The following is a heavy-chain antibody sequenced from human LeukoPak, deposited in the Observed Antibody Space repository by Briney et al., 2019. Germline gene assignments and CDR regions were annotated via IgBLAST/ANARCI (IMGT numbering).Heavy chain of an antibody. J-gene: IGHJ5*02. Sequence: SETLSLTCTVSGGSIISYYWSWIRQPPGKGLEGIGYIYYSGSTNYNPSLKSRVTISVDTSKNQFSLKLSSVTAADTAVYYCARAGRAAGWFDPWGQGTLITVSS. CDR1: GGSIISYY. V-gene: IGHV4-59*01. CDR3: ARAGRAAGWFDP. D-gene: IGHD6-13*01. CDR2: IYYSGST.